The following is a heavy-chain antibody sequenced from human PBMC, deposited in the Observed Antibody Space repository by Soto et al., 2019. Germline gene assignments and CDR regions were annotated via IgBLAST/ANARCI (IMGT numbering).Heavy chain of an antibody. D-gene: IGHD6-19*01. V-gene: IGHV4-39*01. CDR2: IYYSGST. CDR3: ARHYSSGCRNWFDT. Sequence: PAGTLSLTCSVSGGSINSSSYFWGWVRQPPGKGLEWIGSIYYSGSTYYNPSLRSRVTISVDTSKNQFSLKLSSVTAADTAVFYCARHYSSGCRNWFDTWGQETLVXV. J-gene: IGHJ5*02. CDR1: GGSINSSSYF.